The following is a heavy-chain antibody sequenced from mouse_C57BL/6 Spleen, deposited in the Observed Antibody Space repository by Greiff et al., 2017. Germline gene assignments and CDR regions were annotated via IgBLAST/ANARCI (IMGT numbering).Heavy chain of an antibody. CDR2: IYPGDGDT. CDR3: ARTIDEAYDYDGGFAY. D-gene: IGHD2-4*01. V-gene: IGHV1-80*01. J-gene: IGHJ3*01. Sequence: QVQLKESGAELVKPGASVKISCKASGYAFSSYWMNWVKQRPGKGLEWIGQIYPGDGDTNYNGKFKGKATLTADKSSSPAYMQLSSLTSEDSAVYFCARTIDEAYDYDGGFAYWGQGTLVTVSA. CDR1: GYAFSSYW.